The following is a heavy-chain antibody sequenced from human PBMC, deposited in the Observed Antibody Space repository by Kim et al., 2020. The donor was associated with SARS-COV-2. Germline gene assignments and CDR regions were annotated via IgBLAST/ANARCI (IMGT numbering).Heavy chain of an antibody. Sequence: SETLSLTCTVSGGSISSSNYYWGWIRQPPGKGLEWIGSFYFSGSTYYNPSLKSRVTISLDTSKNQFSLTLSSVTAADTAVYYCARENLGSSWANNWFDPWGQGTLVTVSS. CDR2: FYFSGST. D-gene: IGHD6-13*01. J-gene: IGHJ5*02. CDR1: GGSISSSNYY. CDR3: ARENLGSSWANNWFDP. V-gene: IGHV4-39*07.